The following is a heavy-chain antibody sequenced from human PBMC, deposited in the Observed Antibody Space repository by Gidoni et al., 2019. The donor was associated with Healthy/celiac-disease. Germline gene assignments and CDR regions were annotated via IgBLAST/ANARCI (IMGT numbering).Heavy chain of an antibody. J-gene: IGHJ3*02. V-gene: IGHV4-34*01. D-gene: IGHD3-10*01. CDR1: GGFFSGYY. CDR3: ARDGFGVLWFGQVHSDAFDI. Sequence: VPLQQWGAGLSKPSETLSLTCAVYGGFFSGYYWIGEINHSCSTNYNPSLKSRVTISVDTSKNQFSLKLRSVTAADTAVYYCARDGFGVLWFGQVHSDAFDIWGQGKMVTVSS. CDR2: INHSCST.